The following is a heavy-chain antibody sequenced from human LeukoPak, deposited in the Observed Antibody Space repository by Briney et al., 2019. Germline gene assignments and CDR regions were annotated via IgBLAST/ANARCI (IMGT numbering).Heavy chain of an antibody. CDR2: ICYSGST. CDR3: ARAVEYYYDSSGYYSYYFDY. J-gene: IGHJ4*02. V-gene: IGHV4-59*01. CDR1: GFTFDDYA. Sequence: GSLRLSCAVSGFTFDDYAMHWIRQPPGKGLEWVGYICYSGSTNYNPSLKSRVTISVDTSKNQFSLKLYSVTAADTAVYYCARAVEYYYDSSGYYSYYFDYWGQRTLVTVSS. D-gene: IGHD3-22*01.